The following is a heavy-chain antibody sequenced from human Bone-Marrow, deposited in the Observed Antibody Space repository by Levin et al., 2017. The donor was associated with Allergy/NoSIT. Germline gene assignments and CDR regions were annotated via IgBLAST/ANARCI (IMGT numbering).Heavy chain of an antibody. CDR1: GFTFRSNS. CDR3: ARGHYDTLTGYLGRRPATSYAEYFED. V-gene: IGHV3-48*01. CDR2: ISSSSTTI. J-gene: IGHJ1*01. D-gene: IGHD3-9*01. Sequence: GESLKISCAASGFTFRSNSMNWVRQAPGKGLEWLSYISSSSTTIYYADSVKGRFTISRDNARKSLFLQMNNLRAEDTAVYYCARGHYDTLTGYLGRRPATSYAEYFEDWGRGTLVTVSS.